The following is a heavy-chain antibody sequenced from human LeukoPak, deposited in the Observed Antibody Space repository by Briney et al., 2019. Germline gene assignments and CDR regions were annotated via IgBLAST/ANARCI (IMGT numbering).Heavy chain of an antibody. V-gene: IGHV1-2*02. CDR2: INPNSGGT. Sequence: ASVKVSCKASGYTFTDYYMHWVRQAPGQGLEWMGWINPNSGGTNYAQKFQGRVTMTRDTSISTAYMELSRLRSDDTAVYYCARVGQYSSSSVGYFDYWGQGTLVTVSS. J-gene: IGHJ4*02. CDR1: GYTFTDYY. CDR3: ARVGQYSSSSVGYFDY. D-gene: IGHD6-6*01.